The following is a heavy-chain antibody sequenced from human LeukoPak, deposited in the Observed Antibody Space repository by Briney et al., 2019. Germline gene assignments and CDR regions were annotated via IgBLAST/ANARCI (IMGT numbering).Heavy chain of an antibody. CDR1: GYTLTELS. CDR3: ATPWYSSGWYYFDY. CDR2: FDPEDGET. D-gene: IGHD6-19*01. Sequence: ASVKVSFKVSGYTLTELSMHWVRQAPGKGLEWMGGFDPEDGETIYAQKFQGRVTMTEDTSTDTAYMELSSLRSEDTAVYYCATPWYSSGWYYFDYWGQGTLVTVSS. J-gene: IGHJ4*02. V-gene: IGHV1-24*01.